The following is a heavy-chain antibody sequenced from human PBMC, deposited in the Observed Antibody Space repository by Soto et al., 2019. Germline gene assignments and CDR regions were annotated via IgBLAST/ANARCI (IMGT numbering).Heavy chain of an antibody. CDR2: IYSGGST. J-gene: IGHJ4*02. CDR1: GFTVSSNY. CDR3: AREAYSYDSSGYYRAR. V-gene: IGHV3-53*01. D-gene: IGHD3-22*01. Sequence: GGSLRLSCAASGFTVSSNYMSWVRQAPGKGLEWVSVIYSGGSTYYADSVKGRFTISRDNSKNTLYLQMNSLRAEDTAVYYCAREAYSYDSSGYYRARWGQGTLVTVSS.